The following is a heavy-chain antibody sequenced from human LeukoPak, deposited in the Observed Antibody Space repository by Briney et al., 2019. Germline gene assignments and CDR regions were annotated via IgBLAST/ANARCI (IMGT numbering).Heavy chain of an antibody. CDR3: ARVDSFCSGEGCYYYYGMDV. J-gene: IGHJ6*02. Sequence: GSLRLSCAASGFTFSSYAMSWVRQAPGKGLEWVSAISGSGGSTYYADSVKGRFTISRDNSKNTLYLQMNSLRAEDTAVYYCARVDSFCSGEGCYYYYGMDVWGQGTTVTVSS. CDR2: ISGSGGST. CDR1: GFTFSSYA. V-gene: IGHV3-23*01. D-gene: IGHD2-15*01.